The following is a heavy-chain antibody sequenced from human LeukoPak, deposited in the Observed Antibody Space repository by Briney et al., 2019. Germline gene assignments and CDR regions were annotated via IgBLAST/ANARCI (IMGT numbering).Heavy chain of an antibody. J-gene: IGHJ4*02. CDR2: ISWNSGSI. CDR1: GFTFDDYA. V-gene: IGHV3-9*01. D-gene: IGHD6-19*01. Sequence: GRSLRLSCAASGFTFDDYAMHWVRQAPGKGPEWVSGISWNSGSIGYADSVKGRFTISRDNAKNSLYLQMNSLRAEDAALYYCAKAKAVAGITTDYWGQGTLVTVSS. CDR3: AKAKAVAGITTDY.